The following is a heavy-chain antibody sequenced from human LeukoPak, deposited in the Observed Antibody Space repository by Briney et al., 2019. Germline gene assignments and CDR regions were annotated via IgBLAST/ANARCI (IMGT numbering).Heavy chain of an antibody. D-gene: IGHD3-10*01. J-gene: IGHJ4*02. CDR2: VYYSGSS. Sequence: SETLSLTCTVSGDSISTSSYYWGWIRQPPGKGLEWIGSVYYSGSSYYNPSLKSRVTMSVDTSKNQFSLMLSSVSATDAAVYYCARHNYGSVSHDYCGQGTLVTGSS. V-gene: IGHV4-39*01. CDR1: GDSISTSSYY. CDR3: ARHNYGSVSHDY.